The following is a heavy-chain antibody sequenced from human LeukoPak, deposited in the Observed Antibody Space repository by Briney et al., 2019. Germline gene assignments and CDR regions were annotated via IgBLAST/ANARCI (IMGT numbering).Heavy chain of an antibody. Sequence: ASVKVSCKASGYTLTGYYMHWVRHAPGQGLEWMGWINPNSGGTNYAQKFQGRVTMTRDTSISTAYMELSRLRSDDTAVYYCARVDRYCSSTSCYWLDYWGQGTLVTVSS. CDR1: GYTLTGYY. CDR3: ARVDRYCSSTSCYWLDY. D-gene: IGHD2-2*01. J-gene: IGHJ4*02. CDR2: INPNSGGT. V-gene: IGHV1-2*02.